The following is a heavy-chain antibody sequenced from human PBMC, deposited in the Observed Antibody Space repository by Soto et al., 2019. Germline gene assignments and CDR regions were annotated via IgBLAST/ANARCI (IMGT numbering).Heavy chain of an antibody. CDR1: GFTFDDYA. V-gene: IGHV3-9*01. Sequence: EVQLVESGGGLVQPGRSLRLSCAASGFTFDDYAMHWVRQAPGKGLEWVSGISWNSGSIGYADCVKGRFTISRDNAKNSLYLQMNSLRAEDTALYFCASSLSSATTDGFDIWGQGTVVTVSA. CDR2: ISWNSGSI. J-gene: IGHJ3*02. CDR3: ASSLSSATTDGFDI. D-gene: IGHD4-17*01.